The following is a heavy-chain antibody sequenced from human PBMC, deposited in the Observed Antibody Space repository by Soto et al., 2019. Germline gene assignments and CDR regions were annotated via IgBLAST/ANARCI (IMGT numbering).Heavy chain of an antibody. CDR3: ARAHYGPSGYYFDS. Sequence: QVQLQESGSGLVKPSETLSLTCSVSGDSITSGGYSWSWIRQPPRRGLEWVGYIYHTGSAYYSPSLKGRVTISVDKSKNQFALSLTSVTAADTAIYYCARAHYGPSGYYFDSWGQGSLFTVSS. CDR2: IYHTGSA. J-gene: IGHJ4*02. D-gene: IGHD3-22*01. V-gene: IGHV4-30-2*01. CDR1: GDSITSGGYS.